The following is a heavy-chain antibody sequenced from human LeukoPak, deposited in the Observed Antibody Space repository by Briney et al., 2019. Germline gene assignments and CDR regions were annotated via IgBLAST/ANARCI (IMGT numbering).Heavy chain of an antibody. D-gene: IGHD3-3*01. J-gene: IGHJ6*03. Sequence: ASVKVSCKASGYTFTGYYMHWVRQAPGQGLEWMGWINPNSGGTNYAQKFQGRVTMTRDTSISTAYMELSRLRSDDTAVYYCARTSFDFWSGYLDVWGKGTTVTVSS. V-gene: IGHV1-2*02. CDR2: INPNSGGT. CDR3: ARTSFDFWSGYLDV. CDR1: GYTFTGYY.